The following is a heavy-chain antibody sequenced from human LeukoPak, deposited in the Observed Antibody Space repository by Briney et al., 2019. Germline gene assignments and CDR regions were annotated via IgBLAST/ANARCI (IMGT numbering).Heavy chain of an antibody. Sequence: GESLKISCKASGYSFTTYWIGWVRQMPGRGLGWIGIIYPGDSDTRYIPSLQGQVTISANKSITTAYLQWSSLKASDTAIYYCVRRVDTIGYLDYWGQGTLVTVSS. CDR3: VRRVDTIGYLDY. D-gene: IGHD3-22*01. J-gene: IGHJ4*02. CDR2: IYPGDSDT. CDR1: GYSFTTYW. V-gene: IGHV5-51*01.